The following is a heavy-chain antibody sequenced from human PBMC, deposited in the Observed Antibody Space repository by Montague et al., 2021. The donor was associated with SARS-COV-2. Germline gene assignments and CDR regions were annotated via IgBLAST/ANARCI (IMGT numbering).Heavy chain of an antibody. CDR1: GDSVVELRRR. D-gene: IGHD6-19*01. J-gene: IGHJ4*02. CDR2: LQYEKKWYS. CDR3: VRYSGWFYFDF. Sequence: CAISGDSVVELRRRSGEHTSELQSHLELVGRLQYEKKWYSDYAPSVRGRLTVNPDASKNEFSLELNYVTPEDTAVYYCVRYSGWFYFDFWGQGTLVTVSS. V-gene: IGHV6-1*01.